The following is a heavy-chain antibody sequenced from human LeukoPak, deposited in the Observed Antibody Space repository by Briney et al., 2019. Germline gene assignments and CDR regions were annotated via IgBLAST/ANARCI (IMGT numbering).Heavy chain of an antibody. Sequence: GGSLRLSCAASGFTFSSYAMTWVRQAPGKGLEWVSSITGGAGSTYYADSVKGRFTISRDSSKNTLYLQMNSLRAEDTAVYYYARWIVRGLVIRNYFDYWGQGTLVTVSS. J-gene: IGHJ4*02. D-gene: IGHD3/OR15-3a*01. V-gene: IGHV3-23*01. CDR2: ITGGAGST. CDR3: ARWIVRGLVIRNYFDY. CDR1: GFTFSSYA.